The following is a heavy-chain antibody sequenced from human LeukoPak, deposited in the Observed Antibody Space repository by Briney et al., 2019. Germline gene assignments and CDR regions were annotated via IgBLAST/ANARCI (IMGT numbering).Heavy chain of an antibody. CDR3: ARDRLDLRGVVVAQTNY. CDR2: INSDGSST. J-gene: IGHJ4*02. V-gene: IGHV3-74*01. CDR1: GFTFSSYW. D-gene: IGHD3-22*01. Sequence: GGSLRLSCAASGFTFSSYWMHWVRQAPGKGLVWVSRINSDGSSTSYADSVKGRFTISRDNAKNTLYLQMNSLRAEDTAVYYCARDRLDLRGVVVAQTNYWGQGTLVTVSS.